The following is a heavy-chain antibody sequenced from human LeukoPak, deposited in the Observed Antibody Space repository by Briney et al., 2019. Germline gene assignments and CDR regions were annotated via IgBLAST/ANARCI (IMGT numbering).Heavy chain of an antibody. V-gene: IGHV3-23*01. CDR1: GFTFSSYA. CDR2: ISGSGGST. J-gene: IGHJ4*02. Sequence: GGPLRLSCAASGFTFSSYAMSWVRQAPGKGLEWVSAISGSGGSTYYADSVKGRFTISRDNSKNTLYLQMNSLRAEDTAVYYCAKARPKWELLPGDFDYWGQGTLVTVSS. CDR3: AKARPKWELLPGDFDY. D-gene: IGHD1-26*01.